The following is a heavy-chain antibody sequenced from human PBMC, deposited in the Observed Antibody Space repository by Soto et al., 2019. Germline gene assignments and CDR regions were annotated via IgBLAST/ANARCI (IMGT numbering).Heavy chain of an antibody. CDR1: GGSISSYY. Sequence: LSLTCTVSGGSISSYYWSWIRQPPGKGLEWIGYIYYSGSTNYNPSLKSRVTISVDTSKNXXXLXXXSXTXXXTXVXYCARVVAVAGRDYYYGMDVWGQGTTVTVSS. CDR2: IYYSGST. D-gene: IGHD6-19*01. CDR3: ARVVAVAGRDYYYGMDV. J-gene: IGHJ6*02. V-gene: IGHV4-59*01.